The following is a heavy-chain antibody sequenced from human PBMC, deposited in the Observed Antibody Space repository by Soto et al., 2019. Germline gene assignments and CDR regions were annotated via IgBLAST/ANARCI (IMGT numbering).Heavy chain of an antibody. D-gene: IGHD4-17*01. V-gene: IGHV4-59*01. Sequence: SETLSLTCTVSGGSISSYYWSWIRQPPGKGLEWIGYIYYSGSTNYNPSLKSRVTISVDTSKNQFSLKLSSVTAADTAVYYCARHYGDFDHDAFDIWGQGTMVTVSS. CDR2: IYYSGST. J-gene: IGHJ3*02. CDR3: ARHYGDFDHDAFDI. CDR1: GGSISSYY.